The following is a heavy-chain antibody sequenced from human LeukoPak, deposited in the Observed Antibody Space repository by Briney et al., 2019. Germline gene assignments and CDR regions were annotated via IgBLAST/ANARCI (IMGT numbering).Heavy chain of an antibody. CDR3: ARGGSSWYYFDY. D-gene: IGHD6-13*01. CDR2: IYPGDSDT. J-gene: IGHJ4*02. Sequence: GESLKISCKASGYSFSNFWIAWVRQLPGKGLEWMGIIYPGDSDTRYSPSFQGQVTISADKSINTAYLQWSSLKASDTAMYYCARGGSSWYYFDYWGQGTLVTVSS. CDR1: GYSFSNFW. V-gene: IGHV5-51*01.